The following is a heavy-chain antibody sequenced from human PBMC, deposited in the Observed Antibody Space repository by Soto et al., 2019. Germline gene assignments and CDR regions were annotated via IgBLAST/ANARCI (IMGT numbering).Heavy chain of an antibody. CDR2: SHQSGNT. CDR3: ATRESSRFY. Sequence: QVQLQESGPGLVKPSGTLSLTCAVSGVSISSHDWWTWVRQPPGKGLEWIGESHQSGNTNYNSSPXSRVTISVDKSKNQFSLKLSSVTVADTAVYYCATRESSRFYWGQGTLVTVSS. V-gene: IGHV4-4*02. CDR1: GVSISSHDW. D-gene: IGHD6-13*01. J-gene: IGHJ4*02.